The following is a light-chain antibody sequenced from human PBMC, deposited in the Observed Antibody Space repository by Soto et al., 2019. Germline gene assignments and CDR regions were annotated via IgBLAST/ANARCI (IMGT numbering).Light chain of an antibody. Sequence: EIVLTQSPGTLSLSPWKIATPSCRASTSVSSSYLAWYQQKPGQAPKLLIYGASSMDTGIPDRFSGSGSGTDLTLTISRLELEDFDVYYCQQYGSSPRDTFGQGTKLEIK. V-gene: IGKV3-20*01. J-gene: IGKJ2*01. CDR3: QQYGSSPRDT. CDR2: GAS. CDR1: TSVSSSY.